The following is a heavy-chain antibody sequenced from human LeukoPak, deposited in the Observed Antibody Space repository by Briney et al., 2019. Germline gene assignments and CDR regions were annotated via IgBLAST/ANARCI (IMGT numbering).Heavy chain of an antibody. V-gene: IGHV1-3*01. Sequence: EASVKASCKASGYTFTSYAMHWVRQAPGQRLEWMGWINAGNGNTKYSQKFQGRVTITRDTSASTAYMELSSLRSEDTAVYYCARDPLEYQLLSHYYYYGMDVWGQGTTVTVSS. CDR3: ARDPLEYQLLSHYYYYGMDV. D-gene: IGHD2-2*01. CDR2: INAGNGNT. CDR1: GYTFTSYA. J-gene: IGHJ6*02.